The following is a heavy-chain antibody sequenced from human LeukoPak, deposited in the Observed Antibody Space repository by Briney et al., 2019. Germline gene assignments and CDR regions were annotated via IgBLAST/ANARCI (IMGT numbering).Heavy chain of an antibody. D-gene: IGHD1-7*01. CDR2: IIPIFGTA. J-gene: IGHJ6*02. CDR3: ATEGPKLELRKGGYYYYYGMDV. Sequence: ASVKVSCKASGGTFSSYAISWVRQAPGQGLEWMGGIIPIFGTANYAQKFQGRVTITADESTSTAYMELSSLRSEDTAVYYCATEGPKLELRKGGYYYYYGMDVWGQGTTVTVSS. CDR1: GGTFSSYA. V-gene: IGHV1-69*13.